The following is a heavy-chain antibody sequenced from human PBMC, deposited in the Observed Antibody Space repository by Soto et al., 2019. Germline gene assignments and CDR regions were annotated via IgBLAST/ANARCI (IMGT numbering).Heavy chain of an antibody. D-gene: IGHD3-10*01. CDR2: IDKVGTDS. CDR3: ARGWFGPDV. V-gene: IGHV3-74*01. CDR1: EFTFSGRS. Sequence: EVQLVESGGGLVQPGGPLRLSGAAPEFTFSGRSVNWVRQAPGKGLVWVSGIDKVGTDSTYADSVKGRFTSSRDNAKNTVYLQMNSLRVEDTAVYYCARGWFGPDVWGKGTTVTVSS. J-gene: IGHJ6*03.